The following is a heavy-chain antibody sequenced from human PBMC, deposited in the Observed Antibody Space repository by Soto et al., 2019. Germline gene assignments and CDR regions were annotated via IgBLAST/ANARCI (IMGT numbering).Heavy chain of an antibody. CDR2: ISGFNGQT. CDR3: ARVDPRGVEEVRDS. Sequence: QVQLVQSGPEVKKPGASVKVSCKASGNTFASHGFSWVRQAPGQGLEWMGWISGFNGQTNYALKFQGRVTLTTVTSTSTAYMELRSPRSDDTAVYFCARVDPRGVEEVRDSWGQGTLVTVSS. J-gene: IGHJ4*02. D-gene: IGHD3-10*01. V-gene: IGHV1-18*01. CDR1: GNTFASHG.